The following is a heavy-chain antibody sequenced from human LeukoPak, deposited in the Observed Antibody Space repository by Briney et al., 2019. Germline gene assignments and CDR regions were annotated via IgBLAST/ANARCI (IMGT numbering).Heavy chain of an antibody. Sequence: GGSLRLSCAASGFSFSSYAMSWVRQAPGKGLEWVSAISGSGGSTYYADSVKGRFTISRDNSKSTLYLQMNSLRAEDTAVYYCAKDSNSGSYYGRFDYWGQGTLVPVSS. V-gene: IGHV3-23*01. CDR2: ISGSGGST. CDR3: AKDSNSGSYYGRFDY. D-gene: IGHD1-26*01. CDR1: GFSFSSYA. J-gene: IGHJ4*02.